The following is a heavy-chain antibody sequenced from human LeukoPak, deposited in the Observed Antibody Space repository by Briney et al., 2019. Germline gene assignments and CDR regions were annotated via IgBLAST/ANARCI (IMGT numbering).Heavy chain of an antibody. CDR1: GGALSSGGYY. V-gene: IGHV4-30-2*01. D-gene: IGHD3-22*01. J-gene: IGHJ4*02. CDR2: IYHSGTP. CDR3: ARELEYYDSRGDYLPRYFDY. Sequence: PSETLSLTCTVSGGALSSGGYYWTWIRQPPGKGLEWIGNIYHSGTPYYSPSLKSRVTLSVDRSTNQFSLKLSSVTAADTAVYYCARELEYYDSRGDYLPRYFDYWGQGTLVTVSS.